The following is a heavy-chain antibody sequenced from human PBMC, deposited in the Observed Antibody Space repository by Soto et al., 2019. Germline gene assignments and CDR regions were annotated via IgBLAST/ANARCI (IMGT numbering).Heavy chain of an antibody. D-gene: IGHD6-6*01. J-gene: IGHJ4*02. Sequence: ASVKVSCKASGYTFTGYYMHWVRQAPGQGLEWMGWINPNSGGTNYAQKFQGWVTMTRDTSISTAYMELNRLRSDDTAVYYCAREYSSSYYLDYWGQGTLVTVSS. CDR2: INPNSGGT. CDR1: GYTFTGYY. CDR3: AREYSSSYYLDY. V-gene: IGHV1-2*04.